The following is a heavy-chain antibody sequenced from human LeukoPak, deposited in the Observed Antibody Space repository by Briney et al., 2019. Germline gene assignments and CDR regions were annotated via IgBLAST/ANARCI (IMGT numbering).Heavy chain of an antibody. Sequence: ASVKVSCKASGYSFSDYAITWVRQVPGQGLEWMGWISPKSADTHLAQKLQGRVTMTTDTSTSTAYMELRSLRSDDTAVYYCAREGYYYDSSGYRYYFDYWGQGTLVTVSS. D-gene: IGHD3-22*01. CDR1: GYSFSDYA. CDR3: AREGYYYDSSGYRYYFDY. CDR2: ISPKSADT. V-gene: IGHV1-18*01. J-gene: IGHJ4*02.